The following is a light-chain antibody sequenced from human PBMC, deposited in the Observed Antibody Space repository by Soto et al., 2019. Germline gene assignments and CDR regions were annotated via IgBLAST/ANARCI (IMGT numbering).Light chain of an antibody. Sequence: QSALTQPASVSGSRGQSITISCTGTSSDVGGFNLVSWYQQHPGKDPKLIIYEATKRPSGVSNRFSGSKSGNTASMTISGLQAEDEADYFCCSYARSSTVVFGGGTKVTVL. J-gene: IGLJ2*01. V-gene: IGLV2-23*02. CDR2: EAT. CDR3: CSYARSSTVV. CDR1: SSDVGGFNL.